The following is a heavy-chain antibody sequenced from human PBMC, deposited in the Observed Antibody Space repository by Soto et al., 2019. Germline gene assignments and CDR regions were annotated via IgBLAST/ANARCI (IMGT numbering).Heavy chain of an antibody. V-gene: IGHV3-21*01. D-gene: IGHD4-4*01. Sequence: GGSLRLSCAASGFTFSSYSMNWVRQAPGKGLEWVSSIGGTTGYIYYADSVKGRFTVSRDNAKNSLYLQMNSLRAEDTAVYYCARDFRGSNSKNWFDPWGQGTLVTVSS. CDR3: ARDFRGSNSKNWFDP. CDR2: IGGTTGYI. CDR1: GFTFSSYS. J-gene: IGHJ5*02.